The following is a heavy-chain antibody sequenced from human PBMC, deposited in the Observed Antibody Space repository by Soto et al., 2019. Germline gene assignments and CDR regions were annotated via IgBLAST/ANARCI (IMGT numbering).Heavy chain of an antibody. J-gene: IGHJ1*01. Sequence: GGSLRLSCAASGFTFSSYAMSWVRQAPGKGLEWVSAISGSGGSTYYADSVKGRFTISRDNSKNTLYLQMNSLRAEDTAVYYCAKTPPTIFGVVIKYFQHWGQGTLVTVSS. D-gene: IGHD3-3*01. CDR2: ISGSGGST. CDR1: GFTFSSYA. V-gene: IGHV3-23*01. CDR3: AKTPPTIFGVVIKYFQH.